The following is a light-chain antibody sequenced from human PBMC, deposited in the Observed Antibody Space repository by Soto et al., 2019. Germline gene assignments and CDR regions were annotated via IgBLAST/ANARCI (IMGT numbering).Light chain of an antibody. CDR3: NSYTTLSNRV. V-gene: IGLV2-14*01. CDR1: STDIGAYNY. CDR2: EVT. Sequence: QSVLTQPASVSGPPGQSITISCTGTSTDIGAYNYVSWYQQHTGKAPKLLIYEVTNRPSGVSNRFSGSKSGNTASLTISGLQAEDEANYYCNSYTTLSNRVFGTGTKVTVL. J-gene: IGLJ1*01.